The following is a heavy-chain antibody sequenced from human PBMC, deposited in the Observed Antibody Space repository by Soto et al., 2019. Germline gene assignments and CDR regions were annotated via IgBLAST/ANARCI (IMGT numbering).Heavy chain of an antibody. V-gene: IGHV3-53*01. CDR3: PRGIAAAGALYDY. D-gene: IGHD6-13*01. CDR2: IYSGGST. J-gene: IGHJ4*02. CDR1: GFTVSSNY. Sequence: EVQLVESGGGLIQPGGSLRLSCAASGFTVSSNYMSWVRQAPGKGLEWVSVIYSGGSTYYADSVKGRFTISRDNSKNTLYLQMNSLRAEDTAVYYWPRGIAAAGALYDYWGQGTLVTVSS.